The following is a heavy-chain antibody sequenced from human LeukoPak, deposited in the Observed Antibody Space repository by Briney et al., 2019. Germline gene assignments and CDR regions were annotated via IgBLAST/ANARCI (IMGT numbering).Heavy chain of an antibody. CDR3: AKDQGGGYHFHYFDY. CDR1: GFTFSSYA. CDR2: ISGSGGST. D-gene: IGHD3-22*01. Sequence: GGSLRLSRAASGFTFSSYAMSWVRQAPGKGLEWVSAISGSGGSTYYADSVKGRFTISRDNSKNTLYLQMNSQRAEDTAVYYCAKDQGGGYHFHYFDYWGQGTLVTVSS. J-gene: IGHJ4*02. V-gene: IGHV3-23*01.